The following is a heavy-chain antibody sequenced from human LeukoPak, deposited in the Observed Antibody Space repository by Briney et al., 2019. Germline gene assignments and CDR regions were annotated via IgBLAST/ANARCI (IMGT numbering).Heavy chain of an antibody. V-gene: IGHV3-33*01. CDR1: GFTFRSYG. Sequence: GGSLRLFRAASGFTFRSYGMHWLRQAPGKGREWGAVRWDDGNNKYYADSVKGRFTISRDNSKNTLYLQMNSLRAEDTAVYYCARDRDSSSWFPHFDYWGQGTLVTVSS. CDR3: ARDRDSSSWFPHFDY. CDR2: RWDDGNNK. J-gene: IGHJ4*02. D-gene: IGHD6-13*01.